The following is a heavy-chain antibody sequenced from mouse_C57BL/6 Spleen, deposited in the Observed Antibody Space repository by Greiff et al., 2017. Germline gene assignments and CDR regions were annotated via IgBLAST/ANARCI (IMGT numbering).Heavy chain of an antibody. J-gene: IGHJ4*01. CDR2: IYYSGTI. V-gene: IGHV3-5*01. CDR1: GISITTGNYR. D-gene: IGHD1-1*01. CDR3: ARDGYYYGSSYEDAMDY. Sequence: ESGPGLVKPSQTVFLTCTVTGISITTGNYRWSWIRQFPGNKLEWIGYIYYSGTITYNPSLTSRTTITRDTPKNQFFLEMNSLTAEDTATYYCARDGYYYGSSYEDAMDYWGQGTSVTVSS.